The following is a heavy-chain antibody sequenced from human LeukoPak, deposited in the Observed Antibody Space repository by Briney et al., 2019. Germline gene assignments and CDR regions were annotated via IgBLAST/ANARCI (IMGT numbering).Heavy chain of an antibody. J-gene: IGHJ4*02. CDR1: GFTFSSYA. Sequence: GGSLRLSCAASGFTFSSYAMSWVRQAPGKGLEWVSAISGSGGSTYYADSVKGRFTISRDNSKNTLYLQMNSLRAEDTAVYYCARTSSGDKSWIQLWLGQRHFDYWGQGTLVTVSS. D-gene: IGHD5-18*01. V-gene: IGHV3-23*01. CDR2: ISGSGGST. CDR3: ARTSSGDKSWIQLWLGQRHFDY.